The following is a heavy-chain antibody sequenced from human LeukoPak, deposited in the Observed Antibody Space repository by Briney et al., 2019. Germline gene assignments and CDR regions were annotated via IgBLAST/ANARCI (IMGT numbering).Heavy chain of an antibody. J-gene: IGHJ6*02. Sequence: GGSLRLSCAAAGFTFSSYAMSWVRQAPGKGLEWVSAISGSGGITYYADSVKGRFTISRDNSKNTLYLQMSSVRAEDTAVYYCVKDRYGMDVWGQGTTVSVSS. V-gene: IGHV3-23*01. CDR3: VKDRYGMDV. CDR1: GFTFSSYA. CDR2: ISGSGGIT.